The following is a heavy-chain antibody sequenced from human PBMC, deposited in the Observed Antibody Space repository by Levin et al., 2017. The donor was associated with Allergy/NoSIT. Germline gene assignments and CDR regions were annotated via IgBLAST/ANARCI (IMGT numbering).Heavy chain of an antibody. V-gene: IGHV3-23*01. CDR1: GFTFSIYA. D-gene: IGHD6-19*01. J-gene: IGHJ4*02. CDR3: AKAHLPVAGTGDYFDY. Sequence: GGSLRLSCAASGFTFSIYAMSWVRQAPGKGLEWVSAISGSGGSTYYADSVKGRFTISRDNSKNTLYLQMNSLRAEDTAVYYCAKAHLPVAGTGDYFDYWGQGTLVTVSS. CDR2: ISGSGGST.